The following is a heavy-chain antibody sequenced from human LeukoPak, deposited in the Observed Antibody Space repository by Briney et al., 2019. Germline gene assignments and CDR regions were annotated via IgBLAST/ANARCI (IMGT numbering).Heavy chain of an antibody. J-gene: IGHJ2*01. Sequence: SETLSLTCTVSGYYISSGYYWGWIRPPPGKGLEWIGSFYHSGSTYYNPSLKSRVTISVDTSKNQFSLKLSSMTAADTAVYYCARSLDSSGYYIFDLWGRGTLATVSS. V-gene: IGHV4-38-2*02. CDR1: GYYISSGYY. CDR3: ARSLDSSGYYIFDL. CDR2: FYHSGST. D-gene: IGHD3-22*01.